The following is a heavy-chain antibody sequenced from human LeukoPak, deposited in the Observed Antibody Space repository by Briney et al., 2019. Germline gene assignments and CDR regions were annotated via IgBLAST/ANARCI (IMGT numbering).Heavy chain of an antibody. J-gene: IGHJ4*02. CDR2: IYTSGST. Sequence: SQTLSLTCTDSGGSISSGSYYWSWIRQPAGKGLEWIGRIYTSGSTNYNPSLKSRVTISVDTSKNQFSLKLSSVTAADTAVYYCARGIVAGIGDYWGQGTLVTVSS. D-gene: IGHD6-19*01. CDR3: ARGIVAGIGDY. CDR1: GGSISSGSYY. V-gene: IGHV4-61*02.